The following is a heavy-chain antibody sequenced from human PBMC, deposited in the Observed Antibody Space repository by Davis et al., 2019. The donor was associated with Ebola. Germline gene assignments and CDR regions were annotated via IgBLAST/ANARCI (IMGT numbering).Heavy chain of an antibody. CDR2: ISAYNGIT. CDR3: ARDLWELLRASNLPFDY. D-gene: IGHD1-26*01. CDR1: GYIFISYG. Sequence: AASVKVSCKASGYIFISYGISWVRQAPGQGLEWMGWISAYNGITNYAQKLQGRVTMTTDTSTSTAYMELRSLRSDDTAVYYCARDLWELLRASNLPFDYWGQGTLVTVSS. J-gene: IGHJ4*02. V-gene: IGHV1-18*04.